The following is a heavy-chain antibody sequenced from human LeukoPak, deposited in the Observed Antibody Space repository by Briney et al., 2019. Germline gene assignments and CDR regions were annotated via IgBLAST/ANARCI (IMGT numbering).Heavy chain of an antibody. D-gene: IGHD6-13*01. CDR1: GGSISSYY. V-gene: IGHV4-59*01. CDR3: ARGVYIAAAQYGY. CDR2: IYYSGTT. Sequence: PSETRSLTCTVSGGSISSYYWSWIRQPPGKGVEWIGYIYYSGTTNYNPSLKSRVTISVDTSKNQFSLKLSSVTAADTAVYYCARGVYIAAAQYGYWGQGTLVTVSS. J-gene: IGHJ4*02.